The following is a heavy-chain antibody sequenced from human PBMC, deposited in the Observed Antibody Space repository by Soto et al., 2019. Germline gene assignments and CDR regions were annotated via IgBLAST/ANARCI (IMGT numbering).Heavy chain of an antibody. CDR3: ASRQLLNRHIDY. D-gene: IGHD2-2*01. J-gene: IGHJ4*02. CDR2: IYYSGST. CDR1: GGSISSYY. Sequence: PSETLSLTCTVSGGSISSYYWSWIRQPPGKGLEWIGYIYYSGSTNYNPSLKSRVTISVDTSKNQFSLKLSSVTAADTAVYYCASRQLLNRHIDYWGQGTLVTVSS. V-gene: IGHV4-59*01.